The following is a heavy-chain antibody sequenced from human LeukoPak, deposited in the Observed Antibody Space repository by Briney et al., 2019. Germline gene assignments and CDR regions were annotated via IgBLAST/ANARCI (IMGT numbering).Heavy chain of an antibody. D-gene: IGHD1-26*01. CDR1: GFTFGNYA. Sequence: GGSLRLSCAASGFTFGNYAIHWVRQAPDKGLEWVAVISYDGSNKYYANSVKGRFVISRDNSKNTLYLQMNSLRDEDTAVYYCASSGSYRFDYWGQGTLVTVSS. J-gene: IGHJ4*02. V-gene: IGHV3-30*09. CDR3: ASSGSYRFDY. CDR2: ISYDGSNK.